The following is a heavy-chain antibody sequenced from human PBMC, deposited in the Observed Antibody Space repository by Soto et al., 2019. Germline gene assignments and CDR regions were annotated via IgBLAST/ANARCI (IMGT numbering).Heavy chain of an antibody. CDR1: GGTFSSYA. CDR2: IIPIFGTA. CDR3: AREWLLAAGTGWFDP. V-gene: IGHV1-69*01. J-gene: IGHJ5*02. Sequence: QVQLVQSGAEVKKPGSSVKVSCKASGGTFSSYAISWVRQAPGQGLEWMGGIIPIFGTANYAQKFQGRVTITAEESTSTADMELSSLRSEDTAVDYCAREWLLAAGTGWFDPWGQGTLVTVSS. D-gene: IGHD6-13*01.